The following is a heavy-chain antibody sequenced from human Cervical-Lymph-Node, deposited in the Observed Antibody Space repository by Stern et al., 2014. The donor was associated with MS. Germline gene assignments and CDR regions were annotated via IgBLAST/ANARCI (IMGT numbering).Heavy chain of an antibody. CDR2: SSADNGNT. CDR3: ARGRRGSENAFDI. V-gene: IGHV1-18*01. CDR1: GYTFTSYG. D-gene: IGHD2-15*01. Sequence: QLVQSGAEVKKPGASVNASCKASGYTFTSYGISWGRQAPGQGLEWMGSSSADNGNTNYAQTLQGRVTMTTDTSTSTAYMELRSLRADDTAVYYCARGRRGSENAFDIWGQGTMVTVSS. J-gene: IGHJ3*02.